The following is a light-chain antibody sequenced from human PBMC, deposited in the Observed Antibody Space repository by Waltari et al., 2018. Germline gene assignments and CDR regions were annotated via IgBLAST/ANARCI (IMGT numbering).Light chain of an antibody. CDR2: GNRDGSH. CDR1: SGHSSNV. V-gene: IGLV4-69*01. CDR3: ETGGHGTWV. Sequence: QLVVTQSPSASAPLGASVKLTCTLSSGHSSNVIAWLQQRPAKGPRYLMKGNRDGSHSTGDEIPDRFSGSSSGAERYLTISSLQSDDEADYYCETGGHGTWVFGGGTKLTVL. J-gene: IGLJ3*02.